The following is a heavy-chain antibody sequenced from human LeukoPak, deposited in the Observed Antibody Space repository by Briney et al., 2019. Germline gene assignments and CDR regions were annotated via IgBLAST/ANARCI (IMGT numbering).Heavy chain of an antibody. CDR3: ARVDYGDYAGEDY. J-gene: IGHJ4*02. Sequence: PGGFLRLSCATSGFTFSRFSMNWVRQAPGKGLEWVSYVSSSSGTIYYADSVKGRFTISRDNAKNSLYLQMNSLRAEDTAVYYCARVDYGDYAGEDYWGQGTLVTVSS. V-gene: IGHV3-48*04. CDR2: VSSSSGTI. CDR1: GFTFSRFS. D-gene: IGHD4-17*01.